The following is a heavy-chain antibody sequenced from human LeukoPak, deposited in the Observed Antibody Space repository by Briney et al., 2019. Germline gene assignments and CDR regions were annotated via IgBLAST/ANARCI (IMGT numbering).Heavy chain of an antibody. CDR3: AKEGRSLQTY. D-gene: IGHD5-24*01. Sequence: RGSLRLSCTASGFTFSNYAMNWVRQAPGKGLEWVANIKEDGTETYYVDSVKGRFTISRDNAKNSLYLQMNSLRVEDTAVYYCAKEGRSLQTYWGQGTLVTVSS. CDR1: GFTFSNYA. V-gene: IGHV3-7*03. J-gene: IGHJ4*02. CDR2: IKEDGTET.